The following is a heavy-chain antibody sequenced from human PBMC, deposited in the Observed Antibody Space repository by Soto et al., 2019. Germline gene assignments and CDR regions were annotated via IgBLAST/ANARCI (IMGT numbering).Heavy chain of an antibody. D-gene: IGHD5-18*01. J-gene: IGHJ6*02. Sequence: GGSLRLSCAASGFTFSSYGMHWVRQAPGKGLEWVAVISYDGSNKYYADSVKGRFTISRDNSKNTLYLQMNSLRAEDTAVYYCAKGGGYSYARYGMDVWGQGTTVTVSS. CDR3: AKGGGYSYARYGMDV. CDR2: ISYDGSNK. V-gene: IGHV3-30*18. CDR1: GFTFSSYG.